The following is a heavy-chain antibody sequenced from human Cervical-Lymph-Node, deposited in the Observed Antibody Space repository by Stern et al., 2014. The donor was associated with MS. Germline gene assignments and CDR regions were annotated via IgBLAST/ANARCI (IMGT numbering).Heavy chain of an antibody. J-gene: IGHJ6*02. V-gene: IGHV1-69*19. CDR2: IIPIFGTA. Sequence: QVQLGQSGAEVKKPGSSVKVSCKASGGTFSSYAISWGRQAPGQGLEWMGGIIPIFGTANYAQTFQGSVTITADESPSTASMELSSLRSEDTAVYYCARGELKEGLVRGMDVWGQGTTVTVSS. D-gene: IGHD1-26*01. CDR1: GGTFSSYA. CDR3: ARGELKEGLVRGMDV.